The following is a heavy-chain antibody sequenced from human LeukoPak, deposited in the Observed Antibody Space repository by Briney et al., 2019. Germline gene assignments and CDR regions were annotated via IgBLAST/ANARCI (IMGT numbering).Heavy chain of an antibody. CDR3: ARDHLSSGSSPDYYYYYYMDV. J-gene: IGHJ6*03. CDR1: GFTFSSYW. Sequence: PGGSLRLSCAASGFTFSSYWMHWVRQAPGKGLVWVSRINSDGSSTSYADSVKGRFTISRDNAKNTLYLQINSLRAEDTAVYYCARDHLSSGSSPDYYYYYYMDVWGKGTTVTVSS. CDR2: INSDGSST. V-gene: IGHV3-74*01. D-gene: IGHD6-19*01.